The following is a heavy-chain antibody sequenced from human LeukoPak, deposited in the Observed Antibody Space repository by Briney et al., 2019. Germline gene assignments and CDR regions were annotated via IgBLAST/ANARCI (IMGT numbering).Heavy chain of an antibody. V-gene: IGHV1-18*01. CDR1: GYTFTSYG. CDR3: ARRSLAHFDWLLYEGVEVDY. J-gene: IGHJ4*02. Sequence: GASVKVSCKASGYTFTSYGISWVRQAPGQGLEWMGWISAYNGNTNYAQKLQGRVTMTTDTSTSTAYMELRSLRSDDTAVYYCARRSLAHFDWLLYEGVEVDYWGQGTLVTVSS. D-gene: IGHD3-9*01. CDR2: ISAYNGNT.